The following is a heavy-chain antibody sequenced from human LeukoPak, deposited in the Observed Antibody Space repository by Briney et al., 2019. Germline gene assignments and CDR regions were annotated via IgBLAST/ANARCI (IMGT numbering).Heavy chain of an antibody. Sequence: GGSLRLSCAAAGFTCSSDGMHLVRDAPGKGVGWVAVISYDGSNKYYADSVRGRFTISRDNSKNTLYLQMNSLRVEDTAVYYCAKEASGSSRDYGMDVWGKGTTVTVSS. D-gene: IGHD3-10*01. CDR1: GFTCSSDG. J-gene: IGHJ6*04. V-gene: IGHV3-30*18. CDR3: AKEASGSSRDYGMDV. CDR2: ISYDGSNK.